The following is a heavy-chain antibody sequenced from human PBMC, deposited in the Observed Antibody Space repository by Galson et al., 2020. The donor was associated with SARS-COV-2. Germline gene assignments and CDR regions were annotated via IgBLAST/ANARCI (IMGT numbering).Heavy chain of an antibody. CDR2: ISGPGGSI. J-gene: IGHJ5*02. V-gene: IGHV3-23*01. CDR3: AKDLQSGPPDVVGYSYGFDP. D-gene: IGHD2-2*01. Sequence: GESLKISCVVPGLNLPSSAMTQVRQAPGTGLEWVSGISGPGGSIVYADSVTGRFTISRDNANNKLYLQMNSLRGDDAAVYYCAKDLQSGPPDVVGYSYGFDPWGQGTLVTVSS. CDR1: GLNLPSSA.